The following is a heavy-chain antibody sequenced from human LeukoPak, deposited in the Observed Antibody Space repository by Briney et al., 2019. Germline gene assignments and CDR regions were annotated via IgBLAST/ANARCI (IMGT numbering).Heavy chain of an antibody. V-gene: IGHV5-51*01. CDR1: GYSFSSNW. CDR2: IYPGDSDA. J-gene: IGHJ3*02. CDR3: ARPPFI. Sequence: GESLKISCKGSGYSFSSNWIGWVRQMPGKGLEWMGIIYPGDSDARYSPSFRGQVTISVDKSISTAYLQWSSLKASDTAMYYCARPPFIWGQGTMVTVSS.